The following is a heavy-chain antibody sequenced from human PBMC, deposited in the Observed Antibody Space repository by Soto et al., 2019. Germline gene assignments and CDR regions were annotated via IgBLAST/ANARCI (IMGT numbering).Heavy chain of an antibody. Sequence: SVKVSCKASGGTFSSYAISWVRQAPGQGLEWMGGIIPIFGTANYAQKFQGRVTIAADESTSTAYMELSSLRSEDTAVYYCARDSTITGTTSSYYGMDVWGQGTTVTVSS. CDR2: IIPIFGTA. V-gene: IGHV1-69*13. D-gene: IGHD1-7*01. J-gene: IGHJ6*02. CDR3: ARDSTITGTTSSYYGMDV. CDR1: GGTFSSYA.